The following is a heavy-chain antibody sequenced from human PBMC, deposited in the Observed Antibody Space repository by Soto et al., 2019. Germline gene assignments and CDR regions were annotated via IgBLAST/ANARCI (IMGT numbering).Heavy chain of an antibody. CDR3: AKSRPAIRESGLGGFDM. V-gene: IGHV3-23*01. CDR2: LIIGVDST. J-gene: IGHJ3*02. Sequence: LESGGGLVQPGGSLRLSCAASGFSFARYGMSWVRQAPGKGLEWVSSLIIGVDSTYYADSVKGRFTISRDNSNNTLYLQMNSLGAEDTDIYYCAKSRPAIRESGLGGFDMWGQGTMVTVSS. CDR1: GFSFARYG. D-gene: IGHD2-21*01.